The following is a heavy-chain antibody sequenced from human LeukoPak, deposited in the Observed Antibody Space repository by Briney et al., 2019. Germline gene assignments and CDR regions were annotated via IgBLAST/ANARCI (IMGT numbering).Heavy chain of an antibody. J-gene: IGHJ4*02. V-gene: IGHV4-59*06. CDR3: ASSDGSYSAH. CDR2: IYYSGST. D-gene: IGHD1-26*01. Sequence: SETLSLTCTVSGGSISSYYWSWIRQPPGKGLEWIGYIYYSGSTYYNPSLKSRVTISVDTSKNQFSLKLSSVTAADTAVYYCASSDGSYSAHWGQGTLVTVSS. CDR1: GGSISSYY.